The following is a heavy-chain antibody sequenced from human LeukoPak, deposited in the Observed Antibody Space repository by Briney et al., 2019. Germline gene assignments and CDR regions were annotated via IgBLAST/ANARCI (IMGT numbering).Heavy chain of an antibody. CDR1: GFTFSSYD. CDR3: ARGMSHGVRGVIFWFDP. CDR2: IGTAGDT. D-gene: IGHD3-10*01. Sequence: GGSLRLSCAASGFTFSSYDMHWVRQATGKGLEWVSAIGTAGDTYYPGSVKGRFTISRENAKNSWYLQMNSLRAGATAVYYCARGMSHGVRGVIFWFDPWGQGTLVTVSS. J-gene: IGHJ5*02. V-gene: IGHV3-13*01.